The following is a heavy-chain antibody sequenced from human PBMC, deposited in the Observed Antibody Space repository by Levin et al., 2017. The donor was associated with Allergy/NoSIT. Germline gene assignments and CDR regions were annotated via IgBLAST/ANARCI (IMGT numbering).Heavy chain of an antibody. CDR3: AKDRSRYYGSGSYLGYFQH. CDR2: ISYDGSNK. CDR1: GFTFSSYG. V-gene: IGHV3-30*18. J-gene: IGHJ1*01. Sequence: PGGSLRLSCAASGFTFSSYGMHWVRQAPGKGLEWVAVISYDGSNKYYADSVKGRFTISRDNSKNTLYLQMNSLRAEDTAVYYCAKDRSRYYGSGSYLGYFQHWGQGTLVTVSS. D-gene: IGHD3-10*01.